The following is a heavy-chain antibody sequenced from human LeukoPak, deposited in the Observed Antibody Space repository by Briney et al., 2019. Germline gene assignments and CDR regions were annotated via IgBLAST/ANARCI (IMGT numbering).Heavy chain of an antibody. CDR1: GFTFSNYA. J-gene: IGHJ4*02. V-gene: IGHV3-30-3*01. D-gene: IGHD6-13*01. CDR2: ISYDGSNK. CDR3: ARVREYSRSSVVFDY. Sequence: PGRSLRLSCAASGFTFSNYAMHWVRQAPGKGLEWVAVISYDGSNKYYADSVKGRFTISRDNSKNTLYLQMNSLRAEDTAVYYCARVREYSRSSVVFDYWGQGTLVTVSS.